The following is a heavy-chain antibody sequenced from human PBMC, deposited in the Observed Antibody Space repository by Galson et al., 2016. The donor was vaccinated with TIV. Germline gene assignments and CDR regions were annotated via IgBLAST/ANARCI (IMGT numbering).Heavy chain of an antibody. D-gene: IGHD3-3*01. CDR3: ARQAGRGYGLDV. CDR1: GYPFSSWW. V-gene: IGHV5-51*01. Sequence: QSGAEVKKPGEALKISCKGSGYPFSSWWIAWVRQMPGKGLEWMGKIDPDDSETRYSPSFQGQVTISVDKSTRTAFLQWRSLKASDTGMYYCARQAGRGYGLDVWGLGTTVILS. CDR2: IDPDDSET. J-gene: IGHJ6*02.